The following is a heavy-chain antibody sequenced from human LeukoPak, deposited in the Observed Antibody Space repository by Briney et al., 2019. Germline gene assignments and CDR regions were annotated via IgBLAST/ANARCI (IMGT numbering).Heavy chain of an antibody. CDR3: AKIGVRGIISYYFDY. Sequence: PGGSLRLSCAASGFTFSSYGMHWVRQAPGKGLEWVAFIRYDGSNKYYADSVKGRFTISRDNSKNTLYLQMNSLRAEDTAVYYCAKIGVRGIISYYFDYWGQGTLVTVSS. D-gene: IGHD3-10*01. V-gene: IGHV3-30*02. CDR2: IRYDGSNK. CDR1: GFTFSSYG. J-gene: IGHJ4*02.